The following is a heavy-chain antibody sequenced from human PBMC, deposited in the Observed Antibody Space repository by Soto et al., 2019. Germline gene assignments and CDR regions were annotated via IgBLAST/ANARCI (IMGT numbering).Heavy chain of an antibody. CDR3: ARGYCSGGNCYRFNFDY. J-gene: IGHJ4*02. V-gene: IGHV4-59*01. CDR2: IYYSGST. Sequence: PSETLSLTCTVSGGSISSYYWSWIRQPPGKGLEWIGYIYYSGSTNYNPSLKSRATISVDTSKNQFSLKLSSVTAADTAVYYCARGYCSGGNCYRFNFDYWGQGTLVTVS. D-gene: IGHD2-15*01. CDR1: GGSISSYY.